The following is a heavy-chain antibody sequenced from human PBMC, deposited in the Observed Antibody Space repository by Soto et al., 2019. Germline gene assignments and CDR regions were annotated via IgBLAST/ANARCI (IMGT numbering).Heavy chain of an antibody. Sequence: QVRLVQSGAEVKKPGSSVKVSCKASGGTFSSYAISWVRQAPGQGLEWMGGIIPIFGTANYAQKFQGRVTITADEATSTAYMELSSLRSEDTAVYYCARDTPDYGSGSYTPHYYGMDVWGQGTTVTVSS. V-gene: IGHV1-69*12. CDR1: GGTFSSYA. J-gene: IGHJ6*02. CDR2: IIPIFGTA. CDR3: ARDTPDYGSGSYTPHYYGMDV. D-gene: IGHD3-10*01.